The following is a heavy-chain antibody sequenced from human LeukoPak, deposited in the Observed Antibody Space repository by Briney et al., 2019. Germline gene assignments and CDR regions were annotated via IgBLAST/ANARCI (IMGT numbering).Heavy chain of an antibody. V-gene: IGHV4-59*10. Sequence: SETLSLTCAVYGGSFSGYYWSWIRQPAGKGLEWIGRIYTSGSTNYNPSLKSRVTMSVDTSKNQFSLKLSSVTAADTAVYYCARVSDNVYGMDVWGQGTTVTVSS. J-gene: IGHJ6*02. CDR1: GGSFSGYY. CDR3: ARVSDNVYGMDV. D-gene: IGHD2-8*01. CDR2: IYTSGST.